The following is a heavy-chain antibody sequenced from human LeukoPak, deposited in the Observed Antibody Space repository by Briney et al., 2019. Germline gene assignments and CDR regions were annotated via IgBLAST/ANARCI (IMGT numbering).Heavy chain of an antibody. V-gene: IGHV4-38-2*02. Sequence: SETLSLTCTVSGYSISSGYYWGWIRQPPGKGLEWIGSIYHSGSTYYNPSLKSRVTISVDTSKNQFSLKLSSVTAADTAVYYCARDNRYDILTAFDYWGQGTLVTVSS. D-gene: IGHD3-9*01. CDR3: ARDNRYDILTAFDY. CDR1: GYSISSGYY. CDR2: IYHSGST. J-gene: IGHJ4*02.